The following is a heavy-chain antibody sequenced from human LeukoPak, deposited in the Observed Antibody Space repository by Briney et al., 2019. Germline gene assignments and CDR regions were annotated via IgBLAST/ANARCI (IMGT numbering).Heavy chain of an antibody. V-gene: IGHV3-30*14. J-gene: IGHJ4*02. CDR2: MSYDGSRS. Sequence: GGSLRLSCVISGFIFSDYAMHWVRQAPGKGLEWVTLMSYDGSRSFYTDSVKGRFIISRDNSKNTLYLQMNSLGAEDTALYYCARVRDSNWFDYWGQGTLVTVSS. CDR3: ARVRDSNWFDY. D-gene: IGHD4-11*01. CDR1: GFIFSDYA.